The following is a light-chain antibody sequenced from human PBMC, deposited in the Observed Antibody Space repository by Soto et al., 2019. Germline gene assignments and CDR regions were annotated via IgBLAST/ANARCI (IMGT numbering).Light chain of an antibody. Sequence: QSVLTQPPSVSGAPGQKVTISCSGSSSNIGNNYVSWYQQLPGTAPKLLIYDNNKRPSGIPDRFSGSKSGTSATLGITGLQTGDEADYYCGTWDFSLSGVVFGGGTKLTVL. J-gene: IGLJ3*02. CDR3: GTWDFSLSGVV. CDR2: DNN. CDR1: SSNIGNNY. V-gene: IGLV1-51*01.